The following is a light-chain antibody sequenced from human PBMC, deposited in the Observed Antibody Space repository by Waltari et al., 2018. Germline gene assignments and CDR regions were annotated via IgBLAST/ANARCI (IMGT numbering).Light chain of an antibody. CDR1: QSLLHSHGYNF. CDR3: MQALQTPWT. Sequence: DIVMTQSPLSLPVTPGEPASISFRSSQSLLHSHGYNFLDWYVQKPGQSPQLLIYMGSTRASGVPGRFSGRGSGTDFTLRISRVEAEDVGVYYCMQALQTPWTFGQGTKVEIK. CDR2: MGS. J-gene: IGKJ1*01. V-gene: IGKV2-28*01.